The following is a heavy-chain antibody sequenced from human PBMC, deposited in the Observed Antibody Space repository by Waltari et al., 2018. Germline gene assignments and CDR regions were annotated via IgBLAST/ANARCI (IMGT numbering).Heavy chain of an antibody. CDR1: GGTFSSYT. V-gene: IGHV1-69*02. D-gene: IGHD7-27*01. J-gene: IGHJ5*02. CDR3: GLGRDWFDP. CDR2: IIPILGIA. Sequence: QVQLVQSGAEVKKPGSSAKVSCKAPGGTFSSYTISWVRQAPGQGLEWMGRIIPILGIANYPQKFQGRGTIPADKSTSTAYMELRSLGSEDTAVYYCGLGRDWFDPWGQGTLVTVSS.